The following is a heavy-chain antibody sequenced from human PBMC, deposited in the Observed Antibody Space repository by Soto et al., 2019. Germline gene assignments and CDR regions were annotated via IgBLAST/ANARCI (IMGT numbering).Heavy chain of an antibody. CDR1: GYRFTSYG. D-gene: IGHD6-13*01. Sequence: GESMKVSCKGSGYRFTSYGIGWVRQMPGKGLEWMGIIYPGDSDTRYSPSFQGQVTISADKSIGTAYLQWSSLKASDTAMYYCARPIIAAAGYDAFDIWGQGTMVTVSS. V-gene: IGHV5-51*01. CDR2: IYPGDSDT. J-gene: IGHJ3*02. CDR3: ARPIIAAAGYDAFDI.